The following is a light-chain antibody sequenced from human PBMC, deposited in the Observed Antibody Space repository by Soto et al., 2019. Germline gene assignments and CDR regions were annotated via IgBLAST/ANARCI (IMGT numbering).Light chain of an antibody. J-gene: IGLJ1*01. CDR1: SSDVGGYNY. Sequence: QYALTQPASVSGSPGQSITISCTGTSSDVGGYNYVSWYQQHPGKAPKLMIYDVSNRPSGVSNRFSGSKSGNTASLTISGLQAEDEADYYCSSYTSSKGVLGTGTKLTVL. CDR2: DVS. CDR3: SSYTSSKGV. V-gene: IGLV2-14*01.